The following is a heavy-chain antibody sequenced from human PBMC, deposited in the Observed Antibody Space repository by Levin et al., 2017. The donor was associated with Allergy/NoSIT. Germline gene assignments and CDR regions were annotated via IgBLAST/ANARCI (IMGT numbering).Heavy chain of an antibody. D-gene: IGHD6-13*01. Sequence: GESLKISCKASGYTFTSYDLNWVRQAPGQGLEWMGWISAYNGNTNYAQKLQGRVTMTTDTSTSTAYMELRSLRSDDTAVYYCARILRGGAAAGSWAMDVWGQGTTVTVSS. CDR3: ARILRGGAAAGSWAMDV. CDR1: GYTFTSYD. J-gene: IGHJ6*02. CDR2: ISAYNGNT. V-gene: IGHV1-18*01.